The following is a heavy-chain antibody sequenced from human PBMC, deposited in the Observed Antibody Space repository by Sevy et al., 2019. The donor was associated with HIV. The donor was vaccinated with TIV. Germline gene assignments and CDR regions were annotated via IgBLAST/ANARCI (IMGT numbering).Heavy chain of an antibody. CDR1: GFTFSSYW. CDR2: IKEDGSVK. Sequence: GGSLRLSCEASGFTFSSYWMSWVRQAPGKGLEWVANIKEDGSVKYYVDSVKGRFTISRDNAKNSVYLQMNSLRAEDTALYYCVRAIGAAGRYWGQGTLVTVSS. J-gene: IGHJ4*02. V-gene: IGHV3-7*01. D-gene: IGHD6-13*01. CDR3: VRAIGAAGRY.